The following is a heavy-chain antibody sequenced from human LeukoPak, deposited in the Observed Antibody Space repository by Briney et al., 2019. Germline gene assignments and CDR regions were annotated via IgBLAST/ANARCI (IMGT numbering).Heavy chain of an antibody. CDR2: TSSSDAGT. V-gene: IGHV3-23*01. CDR1: GFTLSTYA. D-gene: IGHD1-1*01. J-gene: IGHJ4*02. CDR3: AREVQLERLGFGKEGSAFDY. Sequence: GGSLRLSCAASGFTLSTYAMSWVRQTPGKGLEWVAATSSSDAGTYHADSVRGRFTISRDNSKNTLYLQMNSLRAEGTAVYYCAREVQLERLGFGKEGSAFDYWGQGTLVTVSS.